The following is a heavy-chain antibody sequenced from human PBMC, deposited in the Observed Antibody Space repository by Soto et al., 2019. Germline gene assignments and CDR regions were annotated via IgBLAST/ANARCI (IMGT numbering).Heavy chain of an antibody. CDR3: ARLVTPDSYFDS. D-gene: IGHD2-21*02. CDR1: GGSISSHNW. Sequence: SETLSLTCAVSGGSISSHNWWSWVRQPPGKGLEWIGEIYHSGDTNYSPSPKSRVSISLDKSKNQFSLKLNSLTAADTAVYYCARLVTPDSYFDSWGQGKLVTVSS. V-gene: IGHV4-4*02. CDR2: IYHSGDT. J-gene: IGHJ4*02.